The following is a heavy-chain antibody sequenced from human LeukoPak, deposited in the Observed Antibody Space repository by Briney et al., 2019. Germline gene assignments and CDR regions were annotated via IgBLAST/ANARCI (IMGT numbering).Heavy chain of an antibody. CDR2: ITTSDGNT. D-gene: IGHD7-27*01. V-gene: IGHV3-23*01. CDR1: GFTFSSYT. CDR3: AKDGGLWVSAHWGDS. Sequence: GGSLRLSCAASGFTFSSYTMSWVRQAPGKGLEWVSTITTSDGNTYYADSVKGRFTVSRDNSKNTLFLQMNSLGAEDTAVYYCAKDGGLWVSAHWGDSWGRGTLVTVSS. J-gene: IGHJ4*02.